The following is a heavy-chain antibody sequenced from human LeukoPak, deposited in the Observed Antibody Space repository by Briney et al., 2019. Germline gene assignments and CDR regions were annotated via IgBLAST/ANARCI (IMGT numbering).Heavy chain of an antibody. CDR1: GFTFSSYG. CDR3: ARARGENDILTGYPGAFDI. V-gene: IGHV3-33*01. J-gene: IGHJ3*02. CDR2: IWYDGSNK. D-gene: IGHD3-9*01. Sequence: PGRSLRLSCAASGFTFSSYGMHWVRQAPGKGLEWVAVIWYDGSNKYYADSVKGRFTISRDNSKNTLYLQMNSLRAEDTAVYYCARARGENDILTGYPGAFDIWGQGTMVTVSS.